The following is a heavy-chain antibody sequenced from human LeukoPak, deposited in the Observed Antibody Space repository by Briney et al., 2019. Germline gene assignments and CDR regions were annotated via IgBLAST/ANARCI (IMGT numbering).Heavy chain of an antibody. J-gene: IGHJ6*02. D-gene: IGHD1-26*01. V-gene: IGHV3-30*02. CDR2: IRYDGSNK. Sequence: GGSLRLSCAASGFTFSSYGMHWVRQAPGKGLEWVAFIRYDGSNKYYADSVKGRFTISRDNSKNTLYLQMNSLRAEDTAVYYCAKDRQWELLRDYYYGMDVWGQGTTVTVSS. CDR3: AKDRQWELLRDYYYGMDV. CDR1: GFTFSSYG.